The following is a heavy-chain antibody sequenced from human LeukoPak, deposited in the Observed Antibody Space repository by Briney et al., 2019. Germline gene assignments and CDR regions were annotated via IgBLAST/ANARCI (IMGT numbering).Heavy chain of an antibody. CDR1: GGSISSSDYY. CDR3: TASSWDFWSGYYTGDY. Sequence: QPSETLSLTCTVSGGSISSSDYYWGWIRQPPGKGLEWVGFIRSKAYGGTTEYAASVKGRFTISRDDSKSIAYLQMNSLKTEDTAVYYCTASSWDFWSGYYTGDYWGQGTLVTVSS. J-gene: IGHJ4*02. CDR2: IRSKAYGGTT. V-gene: IGHV3-49*03. D-gene: IGHD3-3*01.